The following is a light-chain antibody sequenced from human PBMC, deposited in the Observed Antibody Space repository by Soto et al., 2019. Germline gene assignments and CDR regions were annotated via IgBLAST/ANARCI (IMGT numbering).Light chain of an antibody. CDR2: GAS. J-gene: IGKJ1*01. V-gene: IGKV3-15*01. CDR3: QQYNNWPRM. Sequence: EIVMTQSPATLSVSPGERATLSCRASQSVSSNLAWYQQKPGQAPRLLIYGASTRATGIPARFSGSGSGTEFTLTISSLLSEDFVVYYCQQYNNWPRMFGQGTRVEIK. CDR1: QSVSSN.